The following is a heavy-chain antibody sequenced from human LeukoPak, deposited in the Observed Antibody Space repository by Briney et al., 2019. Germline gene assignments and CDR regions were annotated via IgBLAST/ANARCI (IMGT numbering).Heavy chain of an antibody. Sequence: GGSLRLSCAAPGFTFSGYGMHWVRQAPGKGLEWLGIIWYDGSNKYYADSVKGRFTISRDNSKNTLYLQMNSLRVEDTAVYYCARDRGLSLVRGVIVGKYHFDYWGQGTVVTVSS. CDR2: IWYDGSNK. CDR1: GFTFSGYG. D-gene: IGHD3-10*01. CDR3: ARDRGLSLVRGVIVGKYHFDY. J-gene: IGHJ4*02. V-gene: IGHV3-33*01.